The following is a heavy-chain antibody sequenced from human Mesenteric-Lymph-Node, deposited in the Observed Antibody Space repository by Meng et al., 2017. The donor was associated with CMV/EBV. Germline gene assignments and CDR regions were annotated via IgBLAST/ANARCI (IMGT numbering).Heavy chain of an antibody. CDR3: ARVGLEYYYDSSGGGYFDY. V-gene: IGHV3-30*04. CDR1: GFTFSSYA. CDR2: ISYDGSNK. D-gene: IGHD3-22*01. Sequence: LSLTCAASGFTFSSYAMHWVRQAPGKGLEWVAVISYDGSNKYYADSVKGRFTISRDNSKNTLYLQMNSLRAEDTAVYYCARVGLEYYYDSSGGGYFDYWGQGTLVTVSS. J-gene: IGHJ4*02.